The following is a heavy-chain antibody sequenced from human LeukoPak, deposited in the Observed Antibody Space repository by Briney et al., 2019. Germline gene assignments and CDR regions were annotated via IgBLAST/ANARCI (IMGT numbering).Heavy chain of an antibody. CDR2: IIPIFGTA. CDR3: ARGVDYGRPGRFQH. D-gene: IGHD4-17*01. Sequence: SVKVSCKASGGTFSNYAISWVRQAPGQGLEWMGGIIPIFGTANYAQKFQGRVTITADESTSTAYMELSSLRSEDTAVYYCARGVDYGRPGRFQHWGQGTLVTVSS. V-gene: IGHV1-69*13. J-gene: IGHJ1*01. CDR1: GGTFSNYA.